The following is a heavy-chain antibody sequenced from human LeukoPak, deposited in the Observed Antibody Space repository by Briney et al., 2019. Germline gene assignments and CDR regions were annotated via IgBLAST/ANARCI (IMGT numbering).Heavy chain of an antibody. CDR2: IYSGGST. CDR3: AKEVVPSHSYRNAFDL. V-gene: IGHV3-53*05. Sequence: GGSLRLSCAASGFTVSSNYMSWVRQAPGKGLEWVSVIYSGGSTYYADSVKGRFTISRDNVKGSLSLEMNSLRVEDTALYFCAKEVVPSHSYRNAFDLWGQGTLVTVSS. CDR1: GFTVSSNY. D-gene: IGHD2-15*01. J-gene: IGHJ3*01.